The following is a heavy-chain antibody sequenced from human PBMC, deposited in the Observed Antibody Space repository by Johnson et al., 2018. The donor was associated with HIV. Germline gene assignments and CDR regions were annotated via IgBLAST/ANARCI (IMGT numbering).Heavy chain of an antibody. CDR3: AREAVPSGLQSAFGGAFDI. Sequence: VQLVESGGGLVQPGGSLTLSCAASGFTFSNACMSWVRQAPGKGLEWVGRIKTKTDGGTTDYPAPVKGRFTISRDDSKNTLYLQMNSLRAEDTAVYYCAREAVPSGLQSAFGGAFDIWGQGTMVTVAS. CDR2: IKTKTDGGTT. V-gene: IGHV3-15*01. J-gene: IGHJ3*02. CDR1: GFTFSNAC. D-gene: IGHD2-21*01.